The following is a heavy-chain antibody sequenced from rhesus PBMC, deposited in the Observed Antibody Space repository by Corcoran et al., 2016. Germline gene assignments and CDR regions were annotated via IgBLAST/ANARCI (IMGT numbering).Heavy chain of an antibody. J-gene: IGHJ4*01. D-gene: IGHD6-31*01. CDR1: GGSISGYYY. CDR3: ARENYSSGLAY. Sequence: QVKLQQWGEGLVKPSETLSLTCAVYGGSISGYYYWSWIRQCPGKGLEWIGQIHGGSGSTYYSPSLQSRVTVSKDTSKNQFSLKLSSVTAADTAVYYCARENYSSGLAYWGQGVLVTVSS. CDR2: IHGGSGST. V-gene: IGHV4-73*01.